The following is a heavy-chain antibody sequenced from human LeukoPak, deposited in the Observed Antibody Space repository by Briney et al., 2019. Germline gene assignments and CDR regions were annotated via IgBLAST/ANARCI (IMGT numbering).Heavy chain of an antibody. Sequence: ASVKVSCKASGYTFNTYNIHWVRQAPGQGLEWVGIVNPSGGSTSYAQNFQGRVTLTRDTSTSTVYMELRSLRSEDTALYYCARDADYYGSGPFDYWGQGTLVTVSS. CDR2: VNPSGGST. CDR1: GYTFNTYN. V-gene: IGHV1-46*02. J-gene: IGHJ4*02. D-gene: IGHD3-10*01. CDR3: ARDADYYGSGPFDY.